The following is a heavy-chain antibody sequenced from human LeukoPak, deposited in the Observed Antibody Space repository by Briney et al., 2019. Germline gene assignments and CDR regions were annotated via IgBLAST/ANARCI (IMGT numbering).Heavy chain of an antibody. CDR2: INHSGST. CDR1: GGSFSGYY. D-gene: IGHD3-3*01. V-gene: IGHV4-34*01. J-gene: IGHJ4*02. CDR3: ARTYDFWSGFDY. Sequence: PSETLSLTCAVYGGSFSGYYWSWIRQPPGKGLEWIGEINHSGSTNYNPSLKSRVTISVDTSKNQFSLKLSSVTAADTAVYYCARTYDFWSGFDYWGQETLVTVSS.